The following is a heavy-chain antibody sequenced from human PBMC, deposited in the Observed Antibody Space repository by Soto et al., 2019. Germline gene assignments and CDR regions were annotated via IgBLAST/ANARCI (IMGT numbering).Heavy chain of an antibody. J-gene: IGHJ5*02. CDR2: IWSGGSNK. D-gene: IGHD4-4*01. Sequence: QVRLVESGGGVVQPGRSLRLSCAASGFTLSNYGMHWVRQAPGKGLEWVAVIWSGGSNKYYADSVKGRFTISRDNSKNTLYLQMNSLRAEDTAVYYCARALQYQNWLDPWGQGTLVTVSS. CDR1: GFTLSNYG. CDR3: ARALQYQNWLDP. V-gene: IGHV3-33*01.